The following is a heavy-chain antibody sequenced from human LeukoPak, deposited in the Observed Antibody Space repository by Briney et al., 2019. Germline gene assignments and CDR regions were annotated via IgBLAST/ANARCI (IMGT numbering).Heavy chain of an antibody. CDR2: INTGSSTM. D-gene: IGHD3-10*01. J-gene: IGHJ4*02. CDR1: GFTFSSYS. CDR3: ARDSMVRGVLSSIY. V-gene: IGHV3-48*04. Sequence: GGSLRLSCAASGFTFSSYSMNWVRQAPGEGLEWVSYINTGSSTMYYADSVKGRFTISRDNAKNSLYLQMNSLRAEDTAVYYCARDSMVRGVLSSIYWGQGTLVTVSS.